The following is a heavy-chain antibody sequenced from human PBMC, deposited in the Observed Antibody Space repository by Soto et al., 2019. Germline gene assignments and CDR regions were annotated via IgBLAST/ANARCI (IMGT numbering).Heavy chain of an antibody. J-gene: IGHJ6*02. CDR3: ARCITMVRGYGMDV. CDR2: IYYSGST. V-gene: IGHV4-31*03. Sequence: SETLSLTCTVSGGSISSGGYYWSWIRQHPGKGLEWIGYIYYSGSTYYNPSLKSRVTISVVTFKNQFSLKLSSVTAADTAVYYCARCITMVRGYGMDVWGQGTTVTVSS. D-gene: IGHD3-10*01. CDR1: GGSISSGGYY.